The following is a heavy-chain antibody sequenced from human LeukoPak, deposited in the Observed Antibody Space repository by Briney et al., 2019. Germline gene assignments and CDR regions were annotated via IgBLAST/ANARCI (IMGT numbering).Heavy chain of an antibody. CDR3: ARAKALGADHHYYYMDV. Sequence: ASVKVSCKAAAYTFTSFGISWVRQAPGQGLEWMGWISTYTGDTNYAPKLQDRVTLTTDTSTSTTYMELRSLRSDDTAVYYCARAKALGADHHYYYMDVWGKGTTVTVSS. V-gene: IGHV1-18*01. CDR2: ISTYTGDT. J-gene: IGHJ6*03. D-gene: IGHD7-27*01. CDR1: AYTFTSFG.